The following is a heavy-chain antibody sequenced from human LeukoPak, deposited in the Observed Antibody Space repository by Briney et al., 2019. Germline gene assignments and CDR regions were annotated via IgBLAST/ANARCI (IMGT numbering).Heavy chain of an antibody. Sequence: GGSLRLSCAASGLTFSSYAMSWVRQAPGKGLEWVSSISSSSSYIYYADSVKGRFTISRDNAKNSLYLQMNSLRAEDTAAYYCARSHYGSGSYYTYYFDYWGQGTLVTVSS. CDR2: ISSSSSYI. V-gene: IGHV3-21*01. CDR3: ARSHYGSGSYYTYYFDY. CDR1: GLTFSSYA. D-gene: IGHD3-10*01. J-gene: IGHJ4*02.